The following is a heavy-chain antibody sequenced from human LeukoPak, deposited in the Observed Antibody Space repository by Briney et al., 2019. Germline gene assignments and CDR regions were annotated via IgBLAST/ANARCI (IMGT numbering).Heavy chain of an antibody. V-gene: IGHV3-74*01. CDR1: GFTFSSYW. Sequence: GGSLRLSCEASGFTFSSYWMNWVRQAPGKGLVWVSRIASDGSSTTYADSVKGRFSISRDNAKNTLYLQMNSLRVEDTAVYYCARGRPHGNDYWGQGTLVTVSS. D-gene: IGHD4-23*01. J-gene: IGHJ4*02. CDR2: IASDGSST. CDR3: ARGRPHGNDY.